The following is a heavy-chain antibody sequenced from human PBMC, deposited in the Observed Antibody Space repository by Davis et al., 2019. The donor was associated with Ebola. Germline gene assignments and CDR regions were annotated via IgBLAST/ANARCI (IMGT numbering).Heavy chain of an antibody. D-gene: IGHD1-26*01. Sequence: GESLKISCKGSGYSFTSYWISWVRQMPGKGLEWMGRFDPSDTYTNYSPSFQGQVTISADKSISTAYLQWSSLKASDTAMYYCARHEEVRGVDYWGQGTLVTVSS. CDR3: ARHEEVRGVDY. CDR2: FDPSDTYT. J-gene: IGHJ4*02. CDR1: GYSFTSYW. V-gene: IGHV5-10-1*04.